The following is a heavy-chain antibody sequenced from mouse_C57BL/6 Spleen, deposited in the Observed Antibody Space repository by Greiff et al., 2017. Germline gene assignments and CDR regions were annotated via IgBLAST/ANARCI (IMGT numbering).Heavy chain of an antibody. CDR2: IRLKSDNYAT. V-gene: IGHV6-3*01. D-gene: IGHD3-3*01. J-gene: IGHJ2*01. CDR1: GFTFSNYW. Sequence: DVMLVESGGGLVQPGGSMKLSCVASGFTFSNYWMNWVRQSPEKGLEWVAQIRLKSDNYATHYAESVKGRFTISRDDSKSSVYLQMNNLRAEDTGIYYCTGGGRGTPYFDYWGQGTTLKVSS. CDR3: TGGGRGTPYFDY.